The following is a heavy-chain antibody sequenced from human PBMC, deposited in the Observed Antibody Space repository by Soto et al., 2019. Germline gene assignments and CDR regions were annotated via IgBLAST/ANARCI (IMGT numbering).Heavy chain of an antibody. D-gene: IGHD4-17*01. J-gene: IGHJ4*02. CDR1: GFTVTNYE. Sequence: PGGSLRLSCAASGFTVTNYEMSWVRQAPGKGLEWVSYINSGGTSIKYADSVKGRFTISRDNARNSLYLQMNSLRDEDTAVYYCARENYGDAFDFWGQGALFTVSS. CDR3: ARENYGDAFDF. V-gene: IGHV3-48*03. CDR2: INSGGTSI.